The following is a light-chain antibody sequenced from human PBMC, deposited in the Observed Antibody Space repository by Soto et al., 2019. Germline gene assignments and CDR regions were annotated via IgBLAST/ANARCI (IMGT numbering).Light chain of an antibody. CDR2: KAS. CDR3: HQYNSYSYT. V-gene: IGKV1-5*03. Sequence: DIQMTQSPSTLSASVGDRVTITCRASQSISSWLAWYQQKPGKAPKLLIFKASNLHRGVPSRFSGSGSGTEFTLTISSLQPDDSATYYCHQYNSYSYTFGQGTKVDIK. J-gene: IGKJ2*01. CDR1: QSISSW.